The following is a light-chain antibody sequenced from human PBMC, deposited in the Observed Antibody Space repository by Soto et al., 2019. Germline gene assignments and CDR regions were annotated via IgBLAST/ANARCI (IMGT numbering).Light chain of an antibody. CDR1: QSINSY. CDR2: AAS. CDR3: QQSFSTPRT. Sequence: DIQMTQSPSSQSASVGDRVTITCRASQSINSYLNWYQQKPGKAPKRLIYAASSLQSGVPSRFSGSGSETDFTLTISSLPPDDFATYYCQQSFSTPRTFGQGTRVEI. J-gene: IGKJ1*01. V-gene: IGKV1-39*01.